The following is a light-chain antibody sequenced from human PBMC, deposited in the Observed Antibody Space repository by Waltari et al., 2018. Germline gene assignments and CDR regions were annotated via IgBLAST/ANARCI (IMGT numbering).Light chain of an antibody. CDR2: GKN. CDR1: SLRSYY. Sequence: SSELTQDPAVSVALGQTVRITCQGDSLRSYYASWYQQKPGQAPVLVIYGKNNRPSGIPDRFSGSSSGNTASLTITGAQAEDEADYYCNSRDSSGNHQRVFGTGTKVTVL. V-gene: IGLV3-19*01. J-gene: IGLJ1*01. CDR3: NSRDSSGNHQRV.